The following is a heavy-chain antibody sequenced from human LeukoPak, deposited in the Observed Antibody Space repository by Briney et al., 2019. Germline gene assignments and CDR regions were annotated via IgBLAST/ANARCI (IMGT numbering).Heavy chain of an antibody. V-gene: IGHV3-9*01. D-gene: IGHD3-9*01. J-gene: IGHJ4*02. Sequence: PGRSLRLSCAASGLTFDDYAMHWVRQAPGKGLEWVSGISWNSGSIGYADSVKGRFTISRDNAKNSLYLQMNSLRAEDTALYYCAKAKYFDPDPYFDYWGQGTLVTVSS. CDR2: ISWNSGSI. CDR3: AKAKYFDPDPYFDY. CDR1: GLTFDDYA.